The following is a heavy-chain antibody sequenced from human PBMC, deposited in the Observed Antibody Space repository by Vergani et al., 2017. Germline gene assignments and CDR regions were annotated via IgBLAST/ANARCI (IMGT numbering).Heavy chain of an antibody. Sequence: QVQLVQSGSELKKPGASVKVSCKASGYTFTSYAMNWVRQAPGQGLEWMGWINTNTGNPTYAQGFTGRFVFSLDTSVSTAYLQISSLKAEDTAVYYCARRPYYDILTGYPERYFDYWGQGTLVTVSS. CDR2: INTNTGNP. CDR1: GYTFTSYA. CDR3: ARRPYYDILTGYPERYFDY. J-gene: IGHJ4*02. D-gene: IGHD3-9*01. V-gene: IGHV7-4-1*02.